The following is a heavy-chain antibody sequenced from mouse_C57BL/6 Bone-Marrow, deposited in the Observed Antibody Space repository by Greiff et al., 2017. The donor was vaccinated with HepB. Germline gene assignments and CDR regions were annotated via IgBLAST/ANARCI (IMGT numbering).Heavy chain of an antibody. D-gene: IGHD6-5*01. Sequence: EVQLVESGGGRVLPLGSLILSCAASGISFNTYALNWVCQSQGKGLEWVARIRSKSNNYATYYADSVKDRFTISRDDSDSMLYLQMNNLKTEDTAMYFCVRAQAYDLDVACFAYWCEGNLFYVSA. CDR2: IRSKSNNYAT. CDR3: VRAQAYDLDVACFAY. V-gene: IGHV10-1*01. CDR1: GISFNTYA. J-gene: IGHJ3*01.